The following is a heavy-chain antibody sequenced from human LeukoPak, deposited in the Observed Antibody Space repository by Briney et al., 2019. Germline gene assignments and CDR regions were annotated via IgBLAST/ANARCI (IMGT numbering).Heavy chain of an antibody. CDR3: ARLGYDSSGYYLGY. V-gene: IGHV4-59*08. J-gene: IGHJ4*02. CDR1: GGSISSYY. CDR2: IYYSGYSGST. D-gene: IGHD3-22*01. Sequence: SETLSLTCTVSGGSISSYYWSWIRQPPGKGLEWIGYIYYSGYSGSTNYNPSLKSRVTISVDTSKNQFSLKLSSVTAADTAVYYCARLGYDSSGYYLGYWGQGTLVTVSS.